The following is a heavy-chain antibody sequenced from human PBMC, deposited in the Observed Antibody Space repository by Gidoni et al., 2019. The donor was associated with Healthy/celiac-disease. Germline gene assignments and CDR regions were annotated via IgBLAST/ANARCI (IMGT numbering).Heavy chain of an antibody. V-gene: IGHV3-73*02. J-gene: IGHJ6*02. Sequence: EVQLVESGGGLVQPGGSLKLSCAASGFTFSGSAMHWVRQASGKGLEWVGRIRSKANSYATAYAASVKGRFTISRDDSKNTAYLQMNSLKTEDTAVYYCTRLGSVGDYYYYGMDVWGQGTTVTVSS. CDR2: IRSKANSYAT. CDR3: TRLGSVGDYYYYGMDV. D-gene: IGHD1-26*01. CDR1: GFTFSGSA.